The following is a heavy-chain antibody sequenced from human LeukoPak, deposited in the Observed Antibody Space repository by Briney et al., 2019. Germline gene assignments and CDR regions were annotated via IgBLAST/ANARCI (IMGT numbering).Heavy chain of an antibody. D-gene: IGHD6-19*01. CDR3: ARDAEQWLVPHYFDY. Sequence: ASVKVSCKASGGTFSTYDITWVRQAPGQGLEWMGAINPVFGTANYAQKFQGRVTITTEESTSTVYMELSSLRSEDTAVYYCARDAEQWLVPHYFDYWGQGTLVTVSS. CDR2: INPVFGTA. CDR1: GGTFSTYD. J-gene: IGHJ4*02. V-gene: IGHV1-69*05.